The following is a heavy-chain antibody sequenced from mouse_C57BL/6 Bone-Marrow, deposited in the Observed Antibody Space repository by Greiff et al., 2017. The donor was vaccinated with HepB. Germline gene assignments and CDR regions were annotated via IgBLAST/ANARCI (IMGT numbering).Heavy chain of an antibody. J-gene: IGHJ2*01. CDR2: INPNNGGT. CDR3: AREGSYYGNFEDY. D-gene: IGHD2-10*01. Sequence: VQLQQSGPELVKPGASVKISCKASGYTFTDYYMNWVKQSHGKSLEWIGDINPNNGGTSYNQKFKGKATLTVDKSSSTAYMELRSLTSEDSAVYYCAREGSYYGNFEDYWGQGTTLTVSS. V-gene: IGHV1-26*01. CDR1: GYTFTDYY.